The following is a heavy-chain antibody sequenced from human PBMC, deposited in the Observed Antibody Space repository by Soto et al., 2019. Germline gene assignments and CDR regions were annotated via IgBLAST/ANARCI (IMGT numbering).Heavy chain of an antibody. CDR2: MSPKTGNT. J-gene: IGHJ4*02. Sequence: QVQLVQSGADVKKPGASVKVSCKASGYTFTSYDINWVRQATGQGLEWIGWMSPKTGNTGYAQNFQGRVTMTRNPSISTVYMELSSLTSEDTAVYYCARGPPDWGFDFWGQGTLVPVSS. CDR3: ARGPPDWGFDF. CDR1: GYTFTSYD. D-gene: IGHD7-27*01. V-gene: IGHV1-8*01.